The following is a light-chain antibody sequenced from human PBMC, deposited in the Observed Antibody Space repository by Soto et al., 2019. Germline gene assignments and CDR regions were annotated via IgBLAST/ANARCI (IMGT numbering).Light chain of an antibody. CDR2: DNN. J-gene: IGLJ2*01. CDR1: NSNIGNYY. V-gene: IGLV1-51*01. Sequence: QSVLTQPPSVSAAPGQSITISCSGNNSNIGNYYVSWYQQLPRRAPKLLIYDNNKRPSGIPDRFSASKSGTSATLGITGLQTGDEADYYCGTWDNSVTGGVVFGGGTKVTVL. CDR3: GTWDNSVTGGVV.